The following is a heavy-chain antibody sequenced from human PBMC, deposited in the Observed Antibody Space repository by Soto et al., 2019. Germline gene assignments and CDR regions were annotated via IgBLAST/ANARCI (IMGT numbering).Heavy chain of an antibody. J-gene: IGHJ3*02. V-gene: IGHV4-30-2*01. CDR3: ARELLYYDSSGYSWDDAFDI. Sequence: SETLSLTCAVSGGSLSSSAYSWSWIRQPPGKGLEWIGFIYQSGSTYYDPSLKSRLTMSLDRPRNQFSLKLSSVTAADTAVYYCARELLYYDSSGYSWDDAFDIWGQGTMVTVSS. CDR2: IYQSGST. CDR1: GGSLSSSAYS. D-gene: IGHD3-22*01.